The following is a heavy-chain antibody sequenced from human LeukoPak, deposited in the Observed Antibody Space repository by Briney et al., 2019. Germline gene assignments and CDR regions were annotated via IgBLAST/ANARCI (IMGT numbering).Heavy chain of an antibody. CDR3: AREKDLVTGTTEFDY. J-gene: IGHJ4*02. CDR1: GYTFTGYY. Sequence: ASVKVSCKASGYTFTGYYMHWVRQAPGQGLEWMGWINPNSGGTNYAQKFQGRVTMTRDTSISTDYKELSRLRSDDMAVYYCAREKDLVTGTTEFDYWGQGTLVTVSS. CDR2: INPNSGGT. D-gene: IGHD1-7*01. V-gene: IGHV1-2*02.